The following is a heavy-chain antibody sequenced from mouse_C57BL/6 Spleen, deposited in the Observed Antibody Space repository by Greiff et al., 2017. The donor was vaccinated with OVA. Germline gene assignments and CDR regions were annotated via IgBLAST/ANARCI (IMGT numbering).Heavy chain of an antibody. D-gene: IGHD3-2*02. CDR2: ILPGSGST. J-gene: IGHJ2*01. CDR3: ARRGNSSGFDY. V-gene: IGHV1-9*01. Sequence: QVQLQQSGAELMKPGASVKLSCKATGYTFTGYWIEWVKQRPGHGLEWIGEILPGSGSTNYNEKFKGKATFTADTSSNTAYMQLSSLTTEESAIYYCARRGNSSGFDYWGQGTTLTVSS. CDR1: GYTFTGYW.